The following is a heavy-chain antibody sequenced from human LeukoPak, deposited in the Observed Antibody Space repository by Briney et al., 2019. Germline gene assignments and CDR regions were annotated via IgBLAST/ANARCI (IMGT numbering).Heavy chain of an antibody. CDR3: ARGSGPRGITTFDI. D-gene: IGHD3-10*01. CDR1: GFTFSSYS. J-gene: IGHJ3*02. V-gene: IGHV3-21*01. Sequence: KPGGSLRLSCAASGFTFSSYSMNWVRQAPGKGLEWVSSISSSSSYIYYADSVKGRFTISRDNAKNSLYLQMNSLRAEDTAVYYCARGSGPRGITTFDIWGQGTMVTVSS. CDR2: ISSSSSYI.